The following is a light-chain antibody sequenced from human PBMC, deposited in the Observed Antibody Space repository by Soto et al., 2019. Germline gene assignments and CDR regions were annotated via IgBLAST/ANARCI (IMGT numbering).Light chain of an antibody. Sequence: DIQMTQSLASLSASVGDTVTITCRASQSISNSLSWYQQKPGKAPKFLIYVASTLQRGVPSRFSCRGSGADFSITISSLTPADAATYYYQQACSPPYPFRQGTKLVIK. CDR3: QQACSPPYP. CDR2: VAS. J-gene: IGKJ2*01. V-gene: IGKV1-39*01. CDR1: QSISNS.